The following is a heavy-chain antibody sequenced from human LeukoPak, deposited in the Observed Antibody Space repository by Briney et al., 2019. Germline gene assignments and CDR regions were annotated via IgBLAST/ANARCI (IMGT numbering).Heavy chain of an antibody. J-gene: IGHJ4*02. CDR3: ATRGGYGY. CDR2: IKSKTDGGTT. Sequence: GGSLRLSCVGSGFTFSNAWMSWVRQAPGKGLEWVGSIKSKTDGGTTDYAAPVKGRFTISRDDSKNTVNLQMNSLNIEDTAVYYCATRGGYGYWGQGTLVTVSS. V-gene: IGHV3-15*01. D-gene: IGHD5-12*01. CDR1: GFTFSNAW.